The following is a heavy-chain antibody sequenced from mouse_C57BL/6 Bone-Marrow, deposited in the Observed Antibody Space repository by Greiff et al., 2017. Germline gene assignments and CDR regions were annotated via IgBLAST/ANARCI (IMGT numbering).Heavy chain of an antibody. CDR1: GFSLTSYG. CDR3: AKSAMDY. Sequence: VKLQESGPGLVAPSQSLSITCTVSGFSLTSYGVSWVRQPPGKGLEWLGEIWGDGSTNYHSALISRLSISKDNSTTQVFLKLNRLQTDDTSTYFCAKSAMDYWGQGTSVTVSS. CDR2: IWGDGST. V-gene: IGHV2-3*01. J-gene: IGHJ4*01.